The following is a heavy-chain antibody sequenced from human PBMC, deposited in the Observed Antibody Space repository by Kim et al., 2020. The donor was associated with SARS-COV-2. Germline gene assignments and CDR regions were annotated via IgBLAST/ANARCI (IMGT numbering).Heavy chain of an antibody. V-gene: IGHV4-28*01. J-gene: IGHJ3*02. CDR3: ARRSQQPDGHDAFDI. D-gene: IGHD6-13*01. Sequence: SETLSLTCAVSGYSISSSNWWGWIRQPPGKGLEWIGYIYYSGSTYYNPSLKSRVTMSVDTSKNQFSLKLSSVTAVDTAVYYCARRSQQPDGHDAFDIWGQGTMVTVSS. CDR1: GYSISSSNW. CDR2: IYYSGST.